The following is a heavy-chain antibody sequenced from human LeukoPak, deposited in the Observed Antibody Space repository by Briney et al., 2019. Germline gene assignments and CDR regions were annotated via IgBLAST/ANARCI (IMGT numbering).Heavy chain of an antibody. CDR3: ARDRPGYSSEFDP. Sequence: PGRSLRRSCAASGFTFSSYDMHWVRQAPGKGLEGVAVISYDGNNKYYADSVKGRFTISRDNSEKTLYLQMNSLRAEDTAVYYCARDRPGYSSEFDPWGQGTLVTVSS. CDR1: GFTFSSYD. V-gene: IGHV3-30-3*01. CDR2: ISYDGNNK. J-gene: IGHJ5*02. D-gene: IGHD6-19*01.